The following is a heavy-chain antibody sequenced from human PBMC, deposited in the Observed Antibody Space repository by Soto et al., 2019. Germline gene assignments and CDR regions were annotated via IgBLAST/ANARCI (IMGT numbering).Heavy chain of an antibody. V-gene: IGHV3-72*01. Sequence: GGSLTLSCATSGFTFSDHFMDRVRQAPGKGLEWVGLTRNKANSYTRVYAESVKGRFTISRDDSERSLSLQMTRLRSEDTAVYYCARRASNNRYLYLWSRSTLDTV. J-gene: IGHJ2*01. CDR2: TRNKANSYTR. D-gene: IGHD1-20*01. CDR1: GFTFSDHF. CDR3: ARRASNNRYLYL.